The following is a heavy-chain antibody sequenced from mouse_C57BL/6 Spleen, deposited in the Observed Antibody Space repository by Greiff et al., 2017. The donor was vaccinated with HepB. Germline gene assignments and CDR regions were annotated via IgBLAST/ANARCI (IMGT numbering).Heavy chain of an antibody. V-gene: IGHV5-6*01. CDR1: GFTFSSYG. CDR2: ISSGGSYT. Sequence: EVQVVESGGDLVKPGGSLKLSCAASGFTFSSYGMSWVRQTPDKRLEWVATISSGGSYTYYPDSVKGRFTISRDNAKNTLYLQMSSLKSEDTAMYYCARHDGYYEDYWGQGTTLTVSS. J-gene: IGHJ2*01. D-gene: IGHD2-3*01. CDR3: ARHDGYYEDY.